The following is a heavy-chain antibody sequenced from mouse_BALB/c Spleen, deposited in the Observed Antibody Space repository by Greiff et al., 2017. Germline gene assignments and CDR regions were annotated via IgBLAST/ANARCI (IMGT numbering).Heavy chain of an antibody. J-gene: IGHJ4*01. CDR2: ISSGGST. CDR3: ARDYYGSRAMDY. Sequence: EVQVVESGGGLVKPGRSLKLSCAASGFTFSSYAMSWVRQTPEKRLEWVASISSGGSTYYPDSVKGRFTISRDNARNILYLQMSSLRSEDTAMYYCARDYYGSRAMDYWGQGTSVTVSS. CDR1: GFTFSSYA. V-gene: IGHV5-6-5*01. D-gene: IGHD1-1*01.